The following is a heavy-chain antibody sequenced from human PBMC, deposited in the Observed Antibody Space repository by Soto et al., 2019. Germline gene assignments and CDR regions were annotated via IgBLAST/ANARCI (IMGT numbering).Heavy chain of an antibody. Sequence: EVPLLESGGGLVQPGGSLRLSCAASGFTFSSYAMSWVRQAPGKGLEWVSAISGSGGSTYYADSVKGRFTISRDNSKNTLYLQMNSLRAEDTAVYYCAKDGVGGSYYGYWGRGTLVTVSS. D-gene: IGHD1-26*01. CDR1: GFTFSSYA. V-gene: IGHV3-23*01. CDR2: ISGSGGST. CDR3: AKDGVGGSYYGY. J-gene: IGHJ4*02.